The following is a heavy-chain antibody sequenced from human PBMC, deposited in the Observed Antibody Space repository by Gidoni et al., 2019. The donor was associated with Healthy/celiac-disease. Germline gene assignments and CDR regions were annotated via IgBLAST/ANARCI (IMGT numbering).Heavy chain of an antibody. CDR2: LSGSGGST. CDR3: AKLWTGYDFWSGYRAGSGMDV. CDR1: GFTFSSYS. D-gene: IGHD3-3*01. V-gene: IGHV3-23*01. J-gene: IGHJ6*02. Sequence: EVQLLESGGGLVQPGGSLRLSCAASGFTFSSYSMSLVRQAPGKGLEWVSALSGSGGSTYYADSVKGRFTISRDNSKNTLYLQMNSLRAEDTAVYYCAKLWTGYDFWSGYRAGSGMDVWGQGTTVTVSS.